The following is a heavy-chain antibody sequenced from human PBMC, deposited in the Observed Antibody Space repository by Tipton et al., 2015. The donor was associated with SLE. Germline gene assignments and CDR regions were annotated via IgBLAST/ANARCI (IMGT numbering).Heavy chain of an antibody. Sequence: LSLTCAVYGGSFSDYYWIWIRQPPGKGLEWIGEINHSGSTNYIPSLKSRLTVSVDTSRNQFSLKLSSVTAADTAVYYCARGRTNWGQGTLVTVPS. CDR3: ARGRTN. CDR2: INHSGST. D-gene: IGHD1-14*01. V-gene: IGHV4-34*01. CDR1: GGSFSDYY. J-gene: IGHJ4*02.